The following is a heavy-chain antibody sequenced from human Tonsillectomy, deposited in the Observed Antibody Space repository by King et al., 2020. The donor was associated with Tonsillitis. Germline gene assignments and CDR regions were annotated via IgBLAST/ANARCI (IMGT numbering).Heavy chain of an antibody. D-gene: IGHD3-22*01. J-gene: IGHJ3*02. CDR3: AKDQGAGYFDTGRGAFDI. CDR1: GFTFRNYD. Sequence: VQLVESGGGLVKPGGSLRLSCATSGFTFRNYDMNWVRQAPGRGLEWVSSLNTGSTYIYYADSVKGRFTISRDNAKNSLFLELNSLRAEDTAVYFCAKDQGAGYFDTGRGAFDIWGQGTMVTVSS. V-gene: IGHV3-21*01. CDR2: LNTGSTYI.